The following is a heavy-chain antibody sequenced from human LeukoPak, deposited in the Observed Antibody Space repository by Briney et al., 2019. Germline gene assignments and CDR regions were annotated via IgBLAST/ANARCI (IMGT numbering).Heavy chain of an antibody. CDR1: GFTFSSYG. V-gene: IGHV3-30*02. CDR2: IRYDGSNK. J-gene: IGHJ4*02. Sequence: PGRSLRLSCAASGFTFSSYGMHWVRQAPGKGLEWVAFIRYDGSNKYYADSVKGRFTISRDNSKNTLYLQMNSLRAEDTAVYYRAKDLVATGPYYFDYWGQGTLVTVSS. CDR3: AKDLVATGPYYFDY. D-gene: IGHD5-12*01.